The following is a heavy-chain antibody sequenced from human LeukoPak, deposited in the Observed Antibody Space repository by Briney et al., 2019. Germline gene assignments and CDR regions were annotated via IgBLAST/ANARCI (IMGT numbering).Heavy chain of an antibody. D-gene: IGHD3-10*01. V-gene: IGHV4-4*07. Sequence: SETLSLTCTFSGGSISSYYWSRIRQPAGKGLEWVGRTHTSGSTNYNPSLKSRVTMSVVTSKNQFSLKLSSVTAADTAVYYCARDRYYYGSGSYYFDYWGQGTLVTVSS. CDR1: GGSISSYY. CDR3: ARDRYYYGSGSYYFDY. CDR2: THTSGST. J-gene: IGHJ4*02.